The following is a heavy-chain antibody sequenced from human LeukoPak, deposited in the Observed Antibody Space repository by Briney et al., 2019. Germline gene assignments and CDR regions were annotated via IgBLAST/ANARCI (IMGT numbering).Heavy chain of an antibody. CDR1: GGSFSGYY. CDR3: ARGLYYDFWSGYFGVYYYYMDV. Sequence: PSETLSLTCAVYGGSFSGYYWSWIRQPPGKGLEWIGEINHSGSTNYHPSLKSRVTISVDSSKNQFSLKLSSVTAADTAVYYCARGLYYDFWSGYFGVYYYYMDVWGKGTTVTVSS. V-gene: IGHV4-34*01. D-gene: IGHD3-3*01. J-gene: IGHJ6*03. CDR2: INHSGST.